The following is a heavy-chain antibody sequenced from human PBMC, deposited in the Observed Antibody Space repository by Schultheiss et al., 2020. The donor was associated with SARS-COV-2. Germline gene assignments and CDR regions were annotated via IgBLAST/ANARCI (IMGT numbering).Heavy chain of an antibody. V-gene: IGHV4-34*01. CDR3: ARGRRDQLVRTSLSDKFDS. CDR2: VNRIGTT. D-gene: IGHD6-6*01. J-gene: IGHJ5*01. CDR1: GASFSSHY. Sequence: SETLSLTCAVSGASFSSHYWTWIRQYPHRGLEWIGEVNRIGTTNYNPSLKSRVTMSADRSKNQFFLRVTSVFAADTAVYYCARGRRDQLVRTSLSDKFDSWGQGTPVTVSS.